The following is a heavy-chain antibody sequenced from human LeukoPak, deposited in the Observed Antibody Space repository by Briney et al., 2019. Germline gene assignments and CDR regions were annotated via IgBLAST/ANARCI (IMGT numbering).Heavy chain of an antibody. CDR3: ARAQPAQYCTSISCYAAFDI. CDR1: GFTFSTYW. CDR2: IKQDGSEK. J-gene: IGHJ3*02. D-gene: IGHD2-2*01. V-gene: IGHV3-7*03. Sequence: GGSLRLSCAASGFTFSTYWMSWVRQAPGKGLEWVANIKQDGSEKYYVDSVKGRFTISRDNAKNSVYLQMNSLRAEDTAVYYCARAQPAQYCTSISCYAAFDIWGQGTMVTVSS.